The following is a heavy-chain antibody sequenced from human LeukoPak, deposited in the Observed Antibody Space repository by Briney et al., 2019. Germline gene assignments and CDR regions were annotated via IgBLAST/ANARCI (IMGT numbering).Heavy chain of an antibody. J-gene: IGHJ1*01. CDR3: ARGNHYYDSSAYLAWESFQH. D-gene: IGHD3-22*01. V-gene: IGHV4-59*01. CDR1: GDSISSYY. Sequence: NPSETLSLTCTVSGDSISSYYWSWLRQPPGKGLEWLGYIYYSGSTNYNPSLKSRVTISVDTSKNQFSLKLSSVTAADTAVYYCARGNHYYDSSAYLAWESFQHWGQGTLVTVSS. CDR2: IYYSGST.